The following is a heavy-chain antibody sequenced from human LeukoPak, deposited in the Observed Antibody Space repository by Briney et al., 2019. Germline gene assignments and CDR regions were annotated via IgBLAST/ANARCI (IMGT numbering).Heavy chain of an antibody. Sequence: SETLSLTCTVSGGSITSVSYYWGWIRQPPGKGLEWIGSVYYSGSTNYNPSLKSRVTMSVDTSKNQFSLKLSSVTAADTAVYYCVRGGIVGTTARIPLFDYWGQGTLVTVSS. CDR1: GGSITSVSYY. J-gene: IGHJ4*02. CDR2: VYYSGST. CDR3: VRGGIVGTTARIPLFDY. D-gene: IGHD1-26*01. V-gene: IGHV4-39*07.